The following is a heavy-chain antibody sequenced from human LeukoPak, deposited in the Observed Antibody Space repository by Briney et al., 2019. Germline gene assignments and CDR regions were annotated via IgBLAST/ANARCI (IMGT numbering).Heavy chain of an antibody. D-gene: IGHD3-22*01. CDR2: INSDGINT. V-gene: IGHV3-74*01. J-gene: IGHJ5*02. CDR1: GFTFSNYW. Sequence: GGSLRLSCAASGFTFSNYWMHWVRQAPGKGLVWVSRINSDGINTSYADSVKGRFTISRDNAKNTLKLQMNSLRAEDTAVYYCARDLGQYYDTSDNWFDPCGQGTLVTVSS. CDR3: ARDLGQYYDTSDNWFDP.